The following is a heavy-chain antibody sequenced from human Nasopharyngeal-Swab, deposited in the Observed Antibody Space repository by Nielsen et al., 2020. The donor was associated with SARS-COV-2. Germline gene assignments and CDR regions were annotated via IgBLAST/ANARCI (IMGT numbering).Heavy chain of an antibody. CDR1: GFSFSSFA. CDR3: AAPYDFWSDARGWYYYGMDV. Sequence: GGSLRLSCAASGFSFSSFAMSWVRQAPGKGLEWVSVIYSGGGYTDYADSVKGRFTISRDNSKGILYLQMNSLRAEDTAIYYCAAPYDFWSDARGWYYYGMDVWGQGTTVTVSS. J-gene: IGHJ6*02. CDR2: IYSGGGYT. D-gene: IGHD3-3*01. V-gene: IGHV3-23*03.